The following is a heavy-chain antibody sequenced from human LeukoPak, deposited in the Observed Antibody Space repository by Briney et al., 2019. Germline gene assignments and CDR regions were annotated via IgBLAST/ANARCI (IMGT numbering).Heavy chain of an antibody. CDR2: IYYSGST. J-gene: IGHJ3*02. CDR3: ARDRSYYGRAFDI. V-gene: IGHV4-31*03. D-gene: IGHD3-10*01. Sequence: PSETLSLICTVSGGSISSGGYYWSWIRQHPGKGLEWIGYIYYSGSTYYNPSLKSRVTISIDTSKNQFSLKLSSVTAADTAVYYCARDRSYYGRAFDIWGQGTMVTVSS. CDR1: GGSISSGGYY.